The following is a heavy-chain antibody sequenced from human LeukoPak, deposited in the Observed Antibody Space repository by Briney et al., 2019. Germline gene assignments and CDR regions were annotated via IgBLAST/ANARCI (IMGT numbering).Heavy chain of an antibody. CDR3: AKPHSGYTAFHI. CDR1: GFTFTSYA. Sequence: GGSLRLSCAASGFTFTSYAMSWVRQAPGKGLGWVSAISSSGGSTYYADSVKGRFTISRDNSKNTLYLQMNSLRAEDTAVYYCAKPHSGYTAFHIWGQGTMVTVSS. CDR2: ISSSGGST. J-gene: IGHJ3*02. V-gene: IGHV3-23*01. D-gene: IGHD3-22*01.